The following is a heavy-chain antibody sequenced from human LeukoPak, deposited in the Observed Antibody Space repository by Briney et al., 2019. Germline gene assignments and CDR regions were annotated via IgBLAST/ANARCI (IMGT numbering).Heavy chain of an antibody. Sequence: GGSLRLSCAASGFTFSSYAMSWVRQAPGKGLEWVSAISGSGGSTYYADSVKGRFTISRDNSKNTLYLQMNSLRAEDTAVYYCAKDHSDIVVVPAAMFWGQGTLVTVSS. CDR3: AKDHSDIVVVPAAMF. V-gene: IGHV3-23*01. CDR2: ISGSGGST. J-gene: IGHJ4*02. CDR1: GFTFSSYA. D-gene: IGHD2-2*01.